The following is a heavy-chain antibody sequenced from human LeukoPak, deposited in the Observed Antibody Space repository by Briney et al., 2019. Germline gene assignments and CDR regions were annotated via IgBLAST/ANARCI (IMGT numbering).Heavy chain of an antibody. CDR2: ISWNSGSI. CDR3: AKGGGFYYDSSGFLAFDI. J-gene: IGHJ3*02. D-gene: IGHD3-22*01. V-gene: IGHV3-9*03. CDR1: GFTFDDYA. Sequence: PGGSLRLSCAASGFTFDDYAMHWVRQAPGKGLEWVSGISWNSGSIGYADSVKGRFTISRDNAKNSLYLQMNSLRAEDMALYYCAKGGGFYYDSSGFLAFDIWGQGTMVTVSS.